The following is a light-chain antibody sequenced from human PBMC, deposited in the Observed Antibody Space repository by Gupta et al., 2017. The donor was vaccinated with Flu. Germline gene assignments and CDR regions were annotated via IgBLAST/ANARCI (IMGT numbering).Light chain of an antibody. CDR3: QQYHNWPPWT. CDR2: GAS. V-gene: IGKV3-15*01. Sequence: ATLSVPPGERAALSCRASQSISSNLSWYQQKGGQAPRLLIYGASTRATGIPARFSGSGSGTEFTLTITSLQSEDFAVYYCQQYHNWPPWTFGQGTKVEIK. J-gene: IGKJ1*01. CDR1: QSISSN.